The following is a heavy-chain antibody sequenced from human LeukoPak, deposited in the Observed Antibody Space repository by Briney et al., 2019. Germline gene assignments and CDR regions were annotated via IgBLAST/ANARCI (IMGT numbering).Heavy chain of an antibody. CDR3: ARGSSITGINGIALDY. CDR1: GGSISSGSYY. V-gene: IGHV4-61*02. J-gene: IGHJ4*02. Sequence: SETLSLTCTVSGGSISSGSYYWSWIRQPAGKGLEWIGRIYTSGSTNYNPSLKSRVTMSVDTSKNQFSLKLSSVTAADTAVYYCARGSSITGINGIALDYWGQGTLVTVSS. CDR2: IYTSGST. D-gene: IGHD1-20*01.